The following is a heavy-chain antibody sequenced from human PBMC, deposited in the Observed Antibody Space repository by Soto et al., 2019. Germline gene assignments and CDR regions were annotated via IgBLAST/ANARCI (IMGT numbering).Heavy chain of an antibody. Sequence: QVQLVQSGAEVKKPGSSVKVSCKASGGTFSSYAISWVRQAPGQGLEWMGGIIPIFGTANYAQKFQGRVTITADESTSTAYMELSSLRSEDTAVYYCARDEDSSSSRYSSSGDYYYCGMDVWGQGTTVTVSS. CDR1: GGTFSSYA. CDR2: IIPIFGTA. J-gene: IGHJ6*02. D-gene: IGHD6-6*01. V-gene: IGHV1-69*01. CDR3: ARDEDSSSSRYSSSGDYYYCGMDV.